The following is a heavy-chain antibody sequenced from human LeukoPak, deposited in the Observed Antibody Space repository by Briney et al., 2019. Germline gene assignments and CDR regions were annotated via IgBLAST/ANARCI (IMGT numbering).Heavy chain of an antibody. V-gene: IGHV3-73*01. CDR2: IDRPAKSYAT. D-gene: IGHD1-26*01. J-gene: IGHJ5*02. CDR3: TRDRGTYNWLDP. Sequence: GGSLRLSCAASGFTLSDSAIHWVRQASGKGLEWVGVIDRPAKSYATAYGASVGGRFTISRDDSKNTAYLQMDSLKTEDTALYYCTRDRGTYNWLDPWGQGTLVTVSS. CDR1: GFTLSDSA.